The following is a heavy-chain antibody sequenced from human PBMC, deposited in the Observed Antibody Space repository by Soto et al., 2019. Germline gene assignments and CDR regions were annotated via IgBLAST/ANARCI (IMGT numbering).Heavy chain of an antibody. CDR3: TRDGTLYDSSAYYYLY. Sequence: AASVKVSCKASGGTFSRYGISWVRQAPGQGLEWMGGIIPMFAKANYAQKFQDRVTITADESTGTAYMELRSLRFEDTAVYYCTRDGTLYDSSAYYYLYWGQGTLVTVSS. CDR1: GGTFSRYG. CDR2: IIPMFAKA. D-gene: IGHD3-22*01. V-gene: IGHV1-69*13. J-gene: IGHJ4*02.